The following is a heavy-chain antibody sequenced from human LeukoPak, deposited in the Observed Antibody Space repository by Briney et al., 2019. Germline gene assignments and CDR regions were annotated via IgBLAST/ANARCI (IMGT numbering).Heavy chain of an antibody. CDR3: ARELDDSSGSDAFDI. V-gene: IGHV4-59*01. Sequence: SETLSLTCTVSGGSMSSYYWSWIRQPPGKGLEWIGYIYYSGSTNYNPSLTSRVTISVGTSKNQFSLKLGSVTAADTAVYYCARELDDSSGSDAFDIWGQGTMVTVSS. J-gene: IGHJ3*02. D-gene: IGHD3-22*01. CDR1: GGSMSSYY. CDR2: IYYSGST.